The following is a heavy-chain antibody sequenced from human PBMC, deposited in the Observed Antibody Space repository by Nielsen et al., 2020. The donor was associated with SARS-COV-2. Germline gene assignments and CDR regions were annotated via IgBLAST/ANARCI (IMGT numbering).Heavy chain of an antibody. CDR1: GFTFSSYG. CDR2: ISYDGSNK. V-gene: IGHV3-30*03. D-gene: IGHD4-11*01. CDR3: ARSSNYQSWFDP. J-gene: IGHJ5*02. Sequence: GESLKISCAASGFTFSSYGMHWVRQAPGKGLEWVAVISYDGSNKYYADSVKGRFTISRDNSKNTLYLQMNSLRAEDTAVYYCARSSNYQSWFDPWGQGTLVTVSS.